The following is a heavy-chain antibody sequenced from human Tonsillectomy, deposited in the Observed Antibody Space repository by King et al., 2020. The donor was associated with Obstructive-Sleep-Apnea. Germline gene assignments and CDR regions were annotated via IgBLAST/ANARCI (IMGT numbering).Heavy chain of an antibody. CDR1: GYTFTSYD. Sequence: VQLVESGAEVKKPGASVKVSCKASGYTFTSYDINWVRQATGQGLEWMGWMNPNSGNTGYAQKFQGRVTMTRNTSISIAYMELSSLRSEDTAVYYCARALGACSGGSCYHEYYFDYWGQGTLVTVSS. D-gene: IGHD2-15*01. CDR3: ARALGACSGGSCYHEYYFDY. J-gene: IGHJ4*02. V-gene: IGHV1-8*01. CDR2: MNPNSGNT.